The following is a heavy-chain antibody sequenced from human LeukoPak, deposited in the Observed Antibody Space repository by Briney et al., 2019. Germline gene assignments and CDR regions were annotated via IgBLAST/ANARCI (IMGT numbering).Heavy chain of an antibody. J-gene: IGHJ4*02. Sequence: GASVKVSCKASGYNFATYGISWVRQAPGQGLEWMGWIAPYNDNANSAQKFQGRLSMTADTSTSTASMKLRSLRSDDTAVYYCTRDPRHKYGNFDNWGQGTLVTVSS. CDR2: IAPYNDNA. D-gene: IGHD2/OR15-2a*01. CDR3: TRDPRHKYGNFDN. CDR1: GYNFATYG. V-gene: IGHV1-18*01.